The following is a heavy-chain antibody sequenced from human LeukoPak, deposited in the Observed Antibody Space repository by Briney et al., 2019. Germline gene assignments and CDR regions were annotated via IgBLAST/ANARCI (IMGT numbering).Heavy chain of an antibody. V-gene: IGHV1-69*13. CDR2: IIPIFGTA. D-gene: IGHD1-26*01. CDR1: GGTFSSYA. J-gene: IGHJ4*02. CDR3: ARRHARGSLLLYFDY. Sequence: RRASVKVSCKASGGTFSSYAISWVRQAPGQGLEWMGGIIPIFGTANYAQKFQGRVTITADESTSTAYMELSSLRSEDTAVYYCARRHARGSLLLYFDYWGQGTLVTVSS.